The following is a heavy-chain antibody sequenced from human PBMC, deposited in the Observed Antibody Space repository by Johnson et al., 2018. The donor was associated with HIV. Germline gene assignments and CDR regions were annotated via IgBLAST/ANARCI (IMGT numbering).Heavy chain of an antibody. CDR2: ISRSGSPI. CDR1: GFTFSDYY. D-gene: IGHD3-10*01. J-gene: IGHJ3*02. V-gene: IGHV3-11*04. CDR3: ARGALRWCRADEAFDI. Sequence: QVQLVESGGGFVHPRGSLRLSCAASGFTFSDYYMTWIRQAPGQGLEWVSYISRSGSPIYYGDSVKGRFTISRDNAKNSLYMQINSLRAEDTAVYYCARGALRWCRADEAFDIWGQGTMVTVSS.